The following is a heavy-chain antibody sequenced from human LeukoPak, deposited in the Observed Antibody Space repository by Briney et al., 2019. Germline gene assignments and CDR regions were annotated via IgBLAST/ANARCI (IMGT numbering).Heavy chain of an antibody. J-gene: IGHJ4*02. Sequence: PGGSLRLSCAASGFTFSSYWMHWVRQAPGKGLVWVSRINTDGSSTSYADSVKGRFTISRDNAKNTLYLQMNSLRAEDTAVYYCARAVEPAAGKSPSGYWGQGTLVTVSS. D-gene: IGHD6-13*01. CDR1: GFTFSSYW. CDR2: INTDGSST. CDR3: ARAVEPAAGKSPSGY. V-gene: IGHV3-74*01.